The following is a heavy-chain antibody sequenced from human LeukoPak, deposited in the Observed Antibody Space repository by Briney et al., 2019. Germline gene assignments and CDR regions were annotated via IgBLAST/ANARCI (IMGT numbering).Heavy chain of an antibody. CDR2: INHSGST. Sequence: PSETLSLTCAVFGGSFSGYYWSWIRQPPGKGLEWIEEINHSGSTNYDPSLKSRVTISVDTSKNQFSLKLSSVTAADTAVYYCARVPIFGVALDAYDIWGQGTMVTVSS. CDR1: GGSFSGYY. V-gene: IGHV4-34*01. J-gene: IGHJ3*02. CDR3: ARVPIFGVALDAYDI. D-gene: IGHD3-3*02.